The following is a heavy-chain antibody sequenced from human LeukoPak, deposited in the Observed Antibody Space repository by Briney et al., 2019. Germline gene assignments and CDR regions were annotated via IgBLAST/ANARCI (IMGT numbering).Heavy chain of an antibody. CDR2: MNAGNGNT. D-gene: IGHD2-15*01. V-gene: IGHV1-3*01. CDR3: ARGRGTSGSNRDFYYYYYMDV. Sequence: GASVEVSCKASGYIFTDYAIHWLRQAPGQRPEWMGWMNAGNGNTKYSQKFQGRITLIRDTSAATAYMELSSLRHDDLAVYYCARGRGTSGSNRDFYYYYYMDVWGKGTTVTVSS. J-gene: IGHJ6*03. CDR1: GYIFTDYA.